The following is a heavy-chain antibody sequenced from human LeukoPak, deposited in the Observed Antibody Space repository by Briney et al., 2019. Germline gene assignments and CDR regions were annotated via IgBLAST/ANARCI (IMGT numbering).Heavy chain of an antibody. CDR3: AKEGSQYASSWFDY. CDR1: GFTFSSYG. D-gene: IGHD6-13*01. V-gene: IGHV3-30*18. Sequence: PGGSLRLSCEASGFTFSSYGMQWVRQAPGMGPEWVSVISHDGTVTHYADSVKGRFTISRDSSTNTLYLQMDSLRTEDTAVCYCAKEGSQYASSWFDYWGQGTLVTVSS. CDR2: ISHDGTVT. J-gene: IGHJ4*02.